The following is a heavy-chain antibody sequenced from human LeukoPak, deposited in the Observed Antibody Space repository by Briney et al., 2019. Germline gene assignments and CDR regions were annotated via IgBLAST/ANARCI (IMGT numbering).Heavy chain of an antibody. Sequence: ASVKVSCKASGYTFTSYGISWVRQAPGQGLEWMGWISAYNGNTDYAQKLQGRVTMTTDTSTSTAYMELRSLRSDDTAVYYCARTSEPDYYDSSGYYLFDYWGQGTLVTVSS. CDR3: ARTSEPDYYDSSGYYLFDY. D-gene: IGHD3-22*01. J-gene: IGHJ4*02. V-gene: IGHV1-18*01. CDR1: GYTFTSYG. CDR2: ISAYNGNT.